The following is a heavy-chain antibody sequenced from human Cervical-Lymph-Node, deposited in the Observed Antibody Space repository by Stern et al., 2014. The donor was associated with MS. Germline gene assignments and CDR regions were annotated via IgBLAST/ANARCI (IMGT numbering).Heavy chain of an antibody. CDR3: ARGTTVVTPASYFDL. J-gene: IGHJ2*01. D-gene: IGHD4-23*01. CDR2: INPSGGST. Sequence: VQLVESGAEVKKPGASVKVSCKASGYTFTSYYMHWVRQAPGQGLEWMGIINPSGGSTSYAQKFQGRVTMTRDTSTSTVYMELSSLRSEDTAVYYCARGTTVVTPASYFDLGGRGTLVTVSS. CDR1: GYTFTSYY. V-gene: IGHV1-46*03.